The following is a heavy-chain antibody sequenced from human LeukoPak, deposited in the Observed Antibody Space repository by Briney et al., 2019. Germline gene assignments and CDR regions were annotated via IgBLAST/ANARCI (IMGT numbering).Heavy chain of an antibody. D-gene: IGHD5-12*01. CDR2: IYYSGST. J-gene: IGHJ5*02. Sequence: PSETLSLTCTVSGGSISSGDYYWSWIRQPPGKGLEWIGYIYYSGSTYYNPSLKSRVTISVDTSKNQFSLKLSSVTAADTAVYYCARGGRGYSGYDYWFDPWGQGTLVTVSS. CDR3: ARGGRGYSGYDYWFDP. V-gene: IGHV4-30-4*01. CDR1: GGSISSGDYY.